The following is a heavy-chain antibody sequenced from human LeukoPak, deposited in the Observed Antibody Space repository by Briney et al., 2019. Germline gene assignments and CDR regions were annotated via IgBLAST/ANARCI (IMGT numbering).Heavy chain of an antibody. J-gene: IGHJ4*02. Sequence: PGGSLRLSCAASGFTFRTFGMSWVRQAPGKGLEWVSSVSPSGGSTYYADSVKGRFTISRDNSKNTLSLQMNSLRAEDTAVYYCAKHRGQWSNSDFWGQGTLVTVSS. CDR1: GFTFRTFG. CDR2: VSPSGGST. CDR3: AKHRGQWSNSDF. D-gene: IGHD6-19*01. V-gene: IGHV3-23*01.